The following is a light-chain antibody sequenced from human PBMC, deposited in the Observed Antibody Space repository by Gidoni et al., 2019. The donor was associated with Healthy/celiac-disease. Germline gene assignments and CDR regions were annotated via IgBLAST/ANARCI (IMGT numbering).Light chain of an antibody. V-gene: IGKV3-20*01. J-gene: IGKJ1*01. CDR3: QQYGSSPHT. CDR1: QSVSISY. Sequence: EIVLTQSPGTLTLSPGERATLSCRASQSVSISYLAWYQQKPGQAPRLLIYGASSSATGIPDRFSGSGSGTDFTLTISRLEPEDFAVYYCQQYGSSPHTFGQGTKGGNQT. CDR2: GAS.